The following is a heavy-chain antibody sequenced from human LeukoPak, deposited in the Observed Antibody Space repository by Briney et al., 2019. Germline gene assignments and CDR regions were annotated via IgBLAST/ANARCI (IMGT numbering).Heavy chain of an antibody. D-gene: IGHD1-26*01. V-gene: IGHV1-2*02. Sequence: ASVKVSCKASGYTFTGYYMHWVRQAPGQGLEWMGWINPNSGGTNYAQKFQGRVTMTRDTSIGTAYMELSRLRSDDTAVYYCARAHAIGYEGATWASDYWGQGTLVTVSS. CDR1: GYTFTGYY. J-gene: IGHJ4*02. CDR2: INPNSGGT. CDR3: ARAHAIGYEGATWASDY.